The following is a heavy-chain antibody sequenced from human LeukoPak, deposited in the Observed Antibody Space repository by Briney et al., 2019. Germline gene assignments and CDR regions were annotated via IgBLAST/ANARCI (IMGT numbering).Heavy chain of an antibody. CDR1: GYTFIKYA. CDR2: INPVNGDT. J-gene: IGHJ4*02. D-gene: IGHD6-13*01. V-gene: IGHV1-3*01. Sequence: GASVKVSCKTSGYTFIKYAMHWVRQAPGQGLEWLGWINPVNGDTRYSQKFEGRVIITRDTSASTGYMELSSLTSEDTAVYYCARVSLSSSWYLDYWGQGTLVTVSS. CDR3: ARVSLSSSWYLDY.